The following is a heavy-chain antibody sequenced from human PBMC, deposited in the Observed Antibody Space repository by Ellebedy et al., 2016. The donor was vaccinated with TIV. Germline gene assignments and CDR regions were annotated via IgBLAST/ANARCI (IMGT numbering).Heavy chain of an antibody. Sequence: GESLKISCAASGFTFSNFWMHWVRQVPGKGLVWVSRISDDGSSTSYAGSVKGRFTISRDNAKNTLYLQMNSLRAEDTAVYYCGRGGTYAVYWGQGTLVTVSS. CDR3: GRGGTYAVY. V-gene: IGHV3-74*01. J-gene: IGHJ4*02. CDR1: GFTFSNFW. CDR2: ISDDGSST. D-gene: IGHD1-26*01.